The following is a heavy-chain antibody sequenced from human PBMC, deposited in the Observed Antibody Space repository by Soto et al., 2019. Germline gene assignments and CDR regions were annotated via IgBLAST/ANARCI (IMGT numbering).Heavy chain of an antibody. D-gene: IGHD5-12*01. CDR2: ISSSGNYI. J-gene: IGHJ4*02. V-gene: IGHV3-21*01. CDR3: ARTGRWLQFEDY. CDR1: GFTFSDYS. Sequence: GGSLRLSCAPSGFTFSDYSMNWVRQAPGKGLEWVSSISSSGNYIYSADSVKGRFTISRDNTKSSLNLQMNSLRAEDTAVYYCARTGRWLQFEDYWGQGTLVTVSS.